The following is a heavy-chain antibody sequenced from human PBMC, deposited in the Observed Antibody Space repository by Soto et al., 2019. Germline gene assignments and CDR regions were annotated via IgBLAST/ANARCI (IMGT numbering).Heavy chain of an antibody. V-gene: IGHV1-18*01. Sequence: QVQVMQSGAQLTQPGASVKVSCETSGYPLPTYGLSWVRQAPGQGLEWMGWIVGDSGNTVYAQKFQGSVTMYRDTSPSTVYMELRRLTSDDSALYYCATVSGYGSGSRRFDFWGQGTLVSVSS. CDR2: IVGDSGNT. CDR1: GYPLPTYG. CDR3: ATVSGYGSGSRRFDF. D-gene: IGHD3-10*01. J-gene: IGHJ4*02.